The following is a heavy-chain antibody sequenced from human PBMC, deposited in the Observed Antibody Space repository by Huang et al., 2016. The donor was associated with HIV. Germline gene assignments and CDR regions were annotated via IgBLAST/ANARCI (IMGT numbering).Heavy chain of an antibody. Sequence: QLVESGGDSVQSGRSLRLCCRGFGFFFNDFALIWFRQSPGRGLEGVGFVRSKAFWGGSKRAPSVKDSFTVARDEAKNVAFLQMDNLQVDDTAIYYCSPSGDDYFYFYMDVWGNGTTVIVS. CDR1: GFFFNDFA. CDR3: SPSGDDYFYFYMDV. D-gene: IGHD4-17*01. CDR2: VRSKAFWGGS. V-gene: IGHV3-49*03. J-gene: IGHJ6*03.